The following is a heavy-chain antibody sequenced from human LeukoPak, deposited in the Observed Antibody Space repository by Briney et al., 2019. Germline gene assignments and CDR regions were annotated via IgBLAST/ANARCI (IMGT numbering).Heavy chain of an antibody. Sequence: ASVKVSCKASGGTFISYAISWVRQAPGQGLEWMGRIIPILGIANYAQKFQGRVTITADKSTSTAYMELSSLRSEDTAVYYCARDQGYSSSWTHNWFDPWDQGTLVTVSS. J-gene: IGHJ5*02. D-gene: IGHD6-13*01. CDR1: GGTFISYA. V-gene: IGHV1-69*04. CDR2: IIPILGIA. CDR3: ARDQGYSSSWTHNWFDP.